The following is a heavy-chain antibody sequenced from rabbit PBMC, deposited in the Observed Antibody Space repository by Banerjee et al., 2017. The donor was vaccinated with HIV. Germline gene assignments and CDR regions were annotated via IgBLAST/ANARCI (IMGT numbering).Heavy chain of an antibody. V-gene: IGHV1S40*01. J-gene: IGHJ2*01. CDR3: ARSFRAGHGYVWDAFDP. D-gene: IGHD6-1*01. CDR2: IYTNGGST. Sequence: CWVRQAPGQGLELIACIYTNGGSTWYASWVNGRFTISKTSSTTVTLQMTNLTAADTAIYFCARSFRAGHGYVWDAFDPWGQGTLVTVS.